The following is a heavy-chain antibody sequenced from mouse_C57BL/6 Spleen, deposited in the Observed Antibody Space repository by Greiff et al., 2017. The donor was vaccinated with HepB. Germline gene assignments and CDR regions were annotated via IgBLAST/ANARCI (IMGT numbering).Heavy chain of an antibody. Sequence: EVQLQQSVAELVRPGASVKLSCTASGFNIKNTYMHWVKQRPEQGLEWIGRIDPANGNTKYAPKFQGKATITADTSSNTAYLQLSSLTSEDTAIYYCARGASYSNHGGWYFDVWGTGTTVTVSS. CDR3: ARGASYSNHGGWYFDV. CDR2: IDPANGNT. CDR1: GFNIKNTY. J-gene: IGHJ1*03. D-gene: IGHD2-5*01. V-gene: IGHV14-3*01.